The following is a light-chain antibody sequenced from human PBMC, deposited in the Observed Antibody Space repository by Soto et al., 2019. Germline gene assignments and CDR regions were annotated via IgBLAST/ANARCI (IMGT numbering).Light chain of an antibody. CDR1: QSVLYSSNNKNY. J-gene: IGKJ1*01. CDR2: WAS. Sequence: DIVMTQSPDSLAVSLGERATINCKSSQSVLYSSNNKNYLAWYQQKPGQPPKLLIYWASTREAAVPDRFGGSRSARDLSLTMTSLQAEGVEVYYWQQYYSTPRTCGQGPKVEIK. V-gene: IGKV4-1*01. CDR3: QQYYSTPRT.